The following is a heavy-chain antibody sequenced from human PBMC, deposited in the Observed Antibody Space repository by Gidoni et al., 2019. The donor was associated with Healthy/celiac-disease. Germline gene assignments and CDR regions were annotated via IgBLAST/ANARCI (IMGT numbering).Heavy chain of an antibody. CDR3: ARESPLHDSSGFRFHYYYGMDV. J-gene: IGHJ6*02. CDR2: IYHSGST. CDR1: GYSISSGYY. V-gene: IGHV4-38-2*02. Sequence: QVQLQESGPGLVKPSETLSLTGTVSGYSISSGYYWGWIRQPPGKGLEWIGSIYHSGSTYYNPSLKSRVTISVDTSKNQFSLKLSSVTAADTAVYYCARESPLHDSSGFRFHYYYGMDVWGQGTTVTVSS. D-gene: IGHD3-22*01.